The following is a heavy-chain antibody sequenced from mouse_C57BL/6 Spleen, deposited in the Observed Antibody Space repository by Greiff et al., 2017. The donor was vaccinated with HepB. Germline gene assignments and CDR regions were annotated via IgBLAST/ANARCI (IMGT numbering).Heavy chain of an antibody. CDR2: INPSTGGT. Sequence: EVQRVESGPELVKPGASVKISCKASGYSFTGYYMNWVKQSPEKSLEWIGEINPSTGGTTYNQKFKAKATLTVDKSSSTAYMQLKSLTSEDSAVYYYGRRTTVVSFDYWGQGTTLTVSS. V-gene: IGHV1-42*01. CDR1: GYSFTGYY. D-gene: IGHD1-1*01. J-gene: IGHJ2*01. CDR3: GRRTTVVSFDY.